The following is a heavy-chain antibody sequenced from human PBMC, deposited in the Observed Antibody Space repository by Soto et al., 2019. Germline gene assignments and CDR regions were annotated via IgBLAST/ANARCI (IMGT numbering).Heavy chain of an antibody. CDR1: GGTVSSYA. CDR3: ARDISSDSTGFRGYDL. D-gene: IGHD3-22*01. CDR2: FIPIFVSA. Sequence: QVHLVQSGAEVKKPGSSVKVSCKASGGTVSSYAITWVRQAPGKGLEWMGVFIPIFVSAHYAQKFQGRVTITADESTSTAYMELSGLISEDTAIYYWARDISSDSTGFRGYDLWGQGPLVTVSS. J-gene: IGHJ4*02. V-gene: IGHV1-69*01.